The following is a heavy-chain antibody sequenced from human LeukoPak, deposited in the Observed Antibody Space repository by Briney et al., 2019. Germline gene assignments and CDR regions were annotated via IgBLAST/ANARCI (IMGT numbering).Heavy chain of an antibody. J-gene: IGHJ3*02. V-gene: IGHV4-59*01. CDR3: ARGSPGGYYDSSGYYRPGLDAFDI. CDR2: IYYSGST. D-gene: IGHD3-22*01. CDR1: GGFISSYY. Sequence: SETLSLTCTVSGGFISSYYWSWIRQPPGKGLEWIGYIYYSGSTNYNPSLKSRVTISVDTSKNQFSLKLSSVTAADTAVYYCARGSPGGYYDSSGYYRPGLDAFDIWGQGTMVTVSS.